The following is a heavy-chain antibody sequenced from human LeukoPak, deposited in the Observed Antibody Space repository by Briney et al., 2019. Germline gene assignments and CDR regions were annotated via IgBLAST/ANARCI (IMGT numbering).Heavy chain of an antibody. CDR3: YSGTYYVFDY. CDR1: GFTFSSYA. D-gene: IGHD1-26*01. Sequence: GGSLRLSCAASGFTFSSYAMSWVRQAPGKGLEWVSSISSSSSYIYYADSMKGRFTISRDNAKNSQYLQMHSLRAEDTAVYYCYSGTYYVFDYWGQGTLVTVSS. J-gene: IGHJ4*02. V-gene: IGHV3-21*01. CDR2: ISSSSSYI.